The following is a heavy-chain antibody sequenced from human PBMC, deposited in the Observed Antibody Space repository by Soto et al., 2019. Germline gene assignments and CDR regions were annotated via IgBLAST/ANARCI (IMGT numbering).Heavy chain of an antibody. CDR2: ISSNGVST. V-gene: IGHV3-64*01. CDR1: GFTFSSYA. Sequence: EVQLVESGGGLVQPGGSLRLSCAASGFTFSSYAMHWVRQAPGKGLEYVSAISSNGVSTYYANSVKGRFTISRDNSKNTLFLQMDSLRAEDMAVYYCAGRYNSDWFYVDYWGQGALVTVSS. D-gene: IGHD6-19*01. CDR3: AGRYNSDWFYVDY. J-gene: IGHJ4*02.